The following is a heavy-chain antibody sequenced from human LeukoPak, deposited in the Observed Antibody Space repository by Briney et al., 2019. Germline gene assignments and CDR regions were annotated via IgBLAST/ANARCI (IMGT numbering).Heavy chain of an antibody. CDR1: GFTFSDYT. V-gene: IGHV3-49*03. D-gene: IGHD1-26*01. Sequence: PGRSLRLSCTASGFTFSDYTITWIRQAPGKGLEWVGFIRKKADGGTPEYAASVKGRFIISRDDSKSIAYLQMNSLKTDDTAVYYCTKDPPTRYWGQGTLVSVSS. CDR3: TKDPPTRY. J-gene: IGHJ4*02. CDR2: IRKKADGGTP.